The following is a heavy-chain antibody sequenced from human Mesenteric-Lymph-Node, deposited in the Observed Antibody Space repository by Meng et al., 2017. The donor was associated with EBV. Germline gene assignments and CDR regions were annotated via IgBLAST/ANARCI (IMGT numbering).Heavy chain of an antibody. J-gene: IGHJ4*02. Sequence: GQWVGFGGGLVKPGGSLRLSCAASGVTFINAWMSWVRQAPGKGLEWVGRIKSKTDGGTTDYAVPVKGRFTISRDESKNTVHLQMNSLTTEDTAIYYCIHLRNNQLLDWAQGTLVTVSS. D-gene: IGHD2-2*01. CDR1: GVTFINAW. CDR2: IKSKTDGGTT. CDR3: IHLRNNQLLD. V-gene: IGHV3-15*01.